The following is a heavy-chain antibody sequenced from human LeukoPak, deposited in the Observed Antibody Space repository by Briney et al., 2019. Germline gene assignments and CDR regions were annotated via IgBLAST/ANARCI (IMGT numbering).Heavy chain of an antibody. CDR2: FDPEDGET. CDR3: ATTHQSDYYDSSGHYVRYLDY. Sequence: GASVKVSCKVSGYTLTELSMHWVRQAPGKGLEWMGGFDPEDGETIYAQKFQGRVTMTEDTSTDTAYMELSSLRSEDTAVYYCATTHQSDYYDSSGHYVRYLDYWGQGTLVTVSS. V-gene: IGHV1-24*01. CDR1: GYTLTELS. D-gene: IGHD3-22*01. J-gene: IGHJ4*02.